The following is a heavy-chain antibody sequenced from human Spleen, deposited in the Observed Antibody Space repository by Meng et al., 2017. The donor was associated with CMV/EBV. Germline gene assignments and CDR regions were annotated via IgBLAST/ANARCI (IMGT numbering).Heavy chain of an antibody. CDR1: GGSISGYS. Sequence: SETLSLTCTVSGGSISGYSWSWIRRPPGKGLEWIGYISYTGSTNYNPSLKSRVTISVDTSKNQFSLKLSSVTVADTAVYYCARARTTEMDVWGQGTTVTVSS. J-gene: IGHJ6*02. CDR2: ISYTGST. V-gene: IGHV4-59*01. D-gene: IGHD4-11*01. CDR3: ARARTTEMDV.